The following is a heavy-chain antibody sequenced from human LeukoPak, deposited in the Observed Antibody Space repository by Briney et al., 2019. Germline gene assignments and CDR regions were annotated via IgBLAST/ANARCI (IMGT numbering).Heavy chain of an antibody. J-gene: IGHJ4*02. V-gene: IGHV4-61*02. D-gene: IGHD4-17*01. Sequence: SQTLSLTCTVSGGSISSGSYYWSWIRQPAGRGLEWIGRIYTSGSTNYNPSLKSRVTISVDTSKNQFSLKLSSVTAADTAVYYCARATGDSDYWGQGTLVTVSS. CDR1: GGSISSGSYY. CDR3: ARATGDSDY. CDR2: IYTSGST.